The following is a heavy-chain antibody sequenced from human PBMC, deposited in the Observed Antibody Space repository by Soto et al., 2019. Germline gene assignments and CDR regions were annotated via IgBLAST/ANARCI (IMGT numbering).Heavy chain of an antibody. CDR2: SSGSGGST. V-gene: IGHV3-23*01. CDR1: GFTFSSYA. J-gene: IGHJ4*02. D-gene: IGHD3-10*01. CDR3: AKRTLRIGGYFDY. Sequence: EVQLLESGGGLVQPGGSLRLSCAASGFTFSSYAMSWGRQAPGKGLEWVSASSGSGGSTYYAESVKGRIPVCRDSSKNTLYLQMNSLRAEDTDVDYCAKRTLRIGGYFDYWGQGALVTVS.